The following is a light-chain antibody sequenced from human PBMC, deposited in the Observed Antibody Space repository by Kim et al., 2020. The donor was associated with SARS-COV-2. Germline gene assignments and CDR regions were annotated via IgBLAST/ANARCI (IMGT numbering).Light chain of an antibody. V-gene: IGLV3-25*03. J-gene: IGLJ2*01. CDR2: KDS. Sequence: VSPGQTARITCSGDALPKQYAYWYQQKPGQAPVLVIYKDSERPSGIPERFSGSSSGTTVTLTISGVQAEDEADYYCQSADSSGTHEFGGGTQLTVL. CDR1: ALPKQY. CDR3: QSADSSGTHE.